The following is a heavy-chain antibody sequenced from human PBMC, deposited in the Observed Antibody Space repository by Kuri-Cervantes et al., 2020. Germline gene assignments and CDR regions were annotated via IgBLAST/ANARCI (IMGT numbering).Heavy chain of an antibody. J-gene: IGHJ6*02. D-gene: IGHD3-22*01. CDR3: ARNKVPIWYYDSSGLRNYYYYYGMDV. CDR1: GYTFTGYY. Sequence: ASVKVSCKASGYTFTGYYMHWVRQAPGQGLEWMGWINPNSGGTNYARKFQGRVTMTRDTSISTAYMELSRLRSDDTAVYYCARNKVPIWYYDSSGLRNYYYYYGMDVWGQGTTVTVSS. V-gene: IGHV1-2*02. CDR2: INPNSGGT.